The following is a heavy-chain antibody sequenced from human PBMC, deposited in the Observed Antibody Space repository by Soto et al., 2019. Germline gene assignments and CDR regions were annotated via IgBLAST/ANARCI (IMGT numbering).Heavy chain of an antibody. CDR3: ARGDGGRYDGNGYLVRN. CDR1: GFTFSSYW. Sequence: EVQLVESGGGLVQPGESLTLSCAASGFTFSSYWMHWVRQAPGKGLVWVSRIKSDGSGTYYANYVKGRLTISRDNAKNTLYLQMNSLRVEDTAVYFSARGDGGRYDGNGYLVRNWGQGTLVTVSS. V-gene: IGHV3-74*01. J-gene: IGHJ4*02. CDR2: IKSDGSGT. D-gene: IGHD3-22*01.